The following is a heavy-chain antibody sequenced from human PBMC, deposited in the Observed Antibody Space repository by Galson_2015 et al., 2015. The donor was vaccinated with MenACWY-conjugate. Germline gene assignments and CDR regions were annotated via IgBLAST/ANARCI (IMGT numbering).Heavy chain of an antibody. CDR1: GFSVSSAY. CDR3: ARESGDSSGHPSS. CDR2: IYRDGKT. Sequence: SLRLCCAASGFSVSSAYMSWVRQARGKGLGWVSIIYRDGKTFYADSVQGRFIISRDNSKNTLYLQMNSLTAEDTAVYYCARESGDSSGHPSSWGQGTLVTVSS. V-gene: IGHV3-53*01. D-gene: IGHD3-22*01. J-gene: IGHJ5*02.